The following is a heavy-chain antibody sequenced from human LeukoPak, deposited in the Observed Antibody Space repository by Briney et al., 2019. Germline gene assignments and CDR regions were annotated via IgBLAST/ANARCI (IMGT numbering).Heavy chain of an antibody. V-gene: IGHV3-30-3*01. D-gene: IGHD3-9*01. J-gene: IGHJ6*02. Sequence: PGGSLRLSCAASGFTFSSYAMHWVRQAPGKGLEWVAVISYDGSNKYYADSVKGRFTISRDNSKNTLYLQMNSLRAEDTAVYYCARVYYDILTAPYYYYGMDVWGQGTTVTVSS. CDR2: ISYDGSNK. CDR1: GFTFSSYA. CDR3: ARVYYDILTAPYYYYGMDV.